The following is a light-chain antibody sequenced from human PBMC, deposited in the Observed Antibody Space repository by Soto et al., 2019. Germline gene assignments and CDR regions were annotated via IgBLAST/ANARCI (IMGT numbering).Light chain of an antibody. CDR1: QSIGSW. CDR3: QQYNSYSS. V-gene: IGKV1-5*03. Sequence: DIQMTQSPSTLSASVGDRVTITCRASQSIGSWLAWYQQKPGKAPKLLIYKASSLESGVPSRFGGSGSGTEFTLTISSLQPDDFATYYCQQYNSYSSFGQGTKVDIK. J-gene: IGKJ1*01. CDR2: KAS.